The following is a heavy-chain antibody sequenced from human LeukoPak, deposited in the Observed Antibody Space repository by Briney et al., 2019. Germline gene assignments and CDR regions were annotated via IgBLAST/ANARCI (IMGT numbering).Heavy chain of an antibody. D-gene: IGHD3-3*01. CDR1: GGSISSYY. J-gene: IGHJ4*02. CDR3: AKTYYEFRSGYYRVYFDY. V-gene: IGHV4-59*08. CDR2: IYYSGST. Sequence: SETLSLTCTVSGGSISSYYWSWIRQPPGKGLEWIGYIYYSGSTNYNPSLKSRVTISVDTSKNQFSLKLSSVTAADTAVYYCAKTYYEFRSGYYRVYFDYWGQGTLVTVSS.